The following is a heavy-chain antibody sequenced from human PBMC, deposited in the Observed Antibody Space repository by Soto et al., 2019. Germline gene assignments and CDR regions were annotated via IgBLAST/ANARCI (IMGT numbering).Heavy chain of an antibody. CDR1: GYTFTGYY. D-gene: IGHD2-2*01. CDR2: INPNSGGT. Sequence: ASVKVSCKVSGYTFTGYYMHWVRQAPGQGLEWMGWINPNSGGTNYAQKFQGRVTMTRDTSISTAYMELSRLRSDDTAVYYCARDLVVVVPAVRESSSSSEDYWGQGTLVTVSS. V-gene: IGHV1-2*02. J-gene: IGHJ4*02. CDR3: ARDLVVVVPAVRESSSSSEDY.